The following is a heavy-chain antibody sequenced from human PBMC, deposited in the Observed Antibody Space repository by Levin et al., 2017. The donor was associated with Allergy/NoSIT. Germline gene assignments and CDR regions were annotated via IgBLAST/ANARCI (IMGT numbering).Heavy chain of an antibody. J-gene: IGHJ4*02. Sequence: PGGSLRLSCSASGFTFSDYYLFWIRQAPGRGLEWVSYISSGSSFTSYADSVKGRFNISRDNPKTSLYLHMNSLRDEDTAVYYCASSPHGDAIDYWGQGTLVTVSS. CDR1: GFTFSDYY. V-gene: IGHV3-11*03. D-gene: IGHD4-17*01. CDR2: ISSGSSFT. CDR3: ASSPHGDAIDY.